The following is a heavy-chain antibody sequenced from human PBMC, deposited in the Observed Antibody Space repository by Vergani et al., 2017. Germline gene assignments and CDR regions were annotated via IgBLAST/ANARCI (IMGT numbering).Heavy chain of an antibody. CDR1: GLMFNYYG. V-gene: IGHV3-30*18. CDR3: VNGYYYDQSGLASFDY. Sequence: QVQLVESGGGVVQPGRSLRLSCEASGLMFNYYGMHWVRQAPGKGLEWVAVISSDGSKKHYSDYVKGRFTISRDNSQNTLYLQMDSLTAEDTAIYFCVNGYYYDQSGLASFDYWGQGTLVTVSS. J-gene: IGHJ4*02. CDR2: ISSDGSKK. D-gene: IGHD3-22*01.